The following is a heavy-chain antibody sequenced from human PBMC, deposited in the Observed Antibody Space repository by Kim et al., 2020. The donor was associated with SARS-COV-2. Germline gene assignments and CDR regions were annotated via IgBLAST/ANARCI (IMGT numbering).Heavy chain of an antibody. CDR2: ISYDGSNK. V-gene: IGHV3-30*18. Sequence: GGSLRLSCAASGFTFSSYGMHWVRQAPGKGLEWVAVISYDGSNKYYADSVKGRFTISRDNSKNTLYLQMNSLRAEDTAVYYCAKTPNYPVSHSSGWLHAFDIWGQGTMVTVSS. CDR3: AKTPNYPVSHSSGWLHAFDI. J-gene: IGHJ3*02. D-gene: IGHD6-19*01. CDR1: GFTFSSYG.